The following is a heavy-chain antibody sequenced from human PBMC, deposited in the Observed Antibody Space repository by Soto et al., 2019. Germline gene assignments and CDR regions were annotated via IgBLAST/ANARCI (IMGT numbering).Heavy chain of an antibody. CDR1: GYTFTSYG. CDR3: AREVIQYSSSWWAYYGMDV. V-gene: IGHV1-18*01. CDR2: ISAYNGNT. J-gene: IGHJ6*02. Sequence: QVQLVQSGAEVKKPGASVKVSCKASGYTFTSYGISWVRQAPGQGLEWMGRISAYNGNTNYAQKVQGRGTMTTDTATSTAYMELRSLRSDDTAVYYCAREVIQYSSSWWAYYGMDVWGQGTTVTVSS. D-gene: IGHD6-13*01.